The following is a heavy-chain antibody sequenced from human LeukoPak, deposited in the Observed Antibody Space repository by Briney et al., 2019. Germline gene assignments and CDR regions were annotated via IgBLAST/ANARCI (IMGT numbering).Heavy chain of an antibody. Sequence: ASVKVSCKASGYTFTSYYMHWVRQAPGQGLEWMGWINPNSGGTNYAQKFQGRVTMTRDTSISTAYMELSRLRSDDTAVYYCAREGRYDFWSGSYWFDPWGQGTLVTVSS. V-gene: IGHV1-2*02. CDR1: GYTFTSYY. J-gene: IGHJ5*02. CDR3: AREGRYDFWSGSYWFDP. D-gene: IGHD3-3*01. CDR2: INPNSGGT.